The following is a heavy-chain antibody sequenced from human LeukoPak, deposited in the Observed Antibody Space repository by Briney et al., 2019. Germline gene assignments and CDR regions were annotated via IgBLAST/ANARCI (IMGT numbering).Heavy chain of an antibody. CDR1: GGSVSSGSYY. CDR3: ARQGVNWFDP. J-gene: IGHJ5*02. Sequence: SETLSLTCTVSGGSVSSGSYYWSWIRQPPGKGLEWIGYIYYSGSTNYNPSLKSRVTISVDTSKNQFSLKLSSVTAADTAVYYCARQGVNWFDPWGQGTLVTVSS. V-gene: IGHV4-61*01. CDR2: IYYSGST.